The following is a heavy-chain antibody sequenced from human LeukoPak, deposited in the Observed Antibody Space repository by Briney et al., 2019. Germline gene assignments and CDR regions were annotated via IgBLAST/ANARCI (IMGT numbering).Heavy chain of an antibody. CDR3: ARGAYYYDNVGYYSWFDP. V-gene: IGHV3-21*06. D-gene: IGHD3-22*01. Sequence: GGSLRLSCAASGFTFSSYSMNWVRQAPGKGLEWVSSISSSSSYIYYADSVKGRFTISRDNAKNSLYLQMNSLRAEDTAVYYCARGAYYYDNVGYYSWFDPWGQGTLVTVSS. CDR2: ISSSSSYI. CDR1: GFTFSSYS. J-gene: IGHJ5*02.